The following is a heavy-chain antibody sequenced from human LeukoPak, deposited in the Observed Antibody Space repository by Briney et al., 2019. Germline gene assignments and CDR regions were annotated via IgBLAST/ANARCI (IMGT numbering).Heavy chain of an antibody. V-gene: IGHV4-39*07. CDR1: GGSIGSSNYY. J-gene: IGHJ3*02. D-gene: IGHD3-22*01. CDR3: AREDDSSGFTDAFDI. Sequence: SETLSLTCTVSGGSIGSSNYYWGWIRQPPGKGLECIGSIYYSGRTHYNPSLQSRVTMSVDTSKNQFSLKLSSVTAADTAVYYCAREDDSSGFTDAFDIWGQGTMVTVSS. CDR2: IYYSGRT.